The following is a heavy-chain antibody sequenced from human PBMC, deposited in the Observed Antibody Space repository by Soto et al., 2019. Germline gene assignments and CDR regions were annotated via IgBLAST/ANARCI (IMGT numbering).Heavy chain of an antibody. D-gene: IGHD3-22*01. CDR1: GDSVSSYNYY. Sequence: SETLSLTCSVSGDSVSSYNYYWSWIRQSPGKGLEWIGYIYSSGSTNYNPSLKSRVTISVDTSKNQFSLKLSSVTAADTAVYYCARDGFNYYDSSGYYRLIDSWGQGTLVTVSS. J-gene: IGHJ5*01. CDR2: IYSSGST. CDR3: ARDGFNYYDSSGYYRLIDS. V-gene: IGHV4-61*01.